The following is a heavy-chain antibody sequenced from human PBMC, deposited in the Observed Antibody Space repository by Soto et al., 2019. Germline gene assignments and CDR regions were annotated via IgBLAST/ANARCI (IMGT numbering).Heavy chain of an antibody. CDR1: ESTFSLYS. Sequence: EVQLVESGGGLVKPGESLRLSCVASESTFSLYSMNWVRQAPGRGLEWVSSISSSSSPIFYADSVKGRFTISRDNAKSALYLQMPSLSAGEMAVYYCARGGRGYTRDDTFDIWGQGTMVTVSS. CDR3: ARGGRGYTRDDTFDI. V-gene: IGHV3-21*01. J-gene: IGHJ3*02. CDR2: ISSSSSPI. D-gene: IGHD6-13*01.